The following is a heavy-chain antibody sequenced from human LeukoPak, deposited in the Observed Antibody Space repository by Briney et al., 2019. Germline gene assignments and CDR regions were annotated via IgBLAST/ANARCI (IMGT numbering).Heavy chain of an antibody. CDR2: ISNDERDK. CDR1: GFTFSDYG. V-gene: IGHV3-30*03. CDR3: ARGPDYYYYHGLDV. Sequence: GRSLRLSCAASGFTFSDYGMHWVRQAPGKGLEWVAVISNDERDKYYADSVKGRFTISRDNSKNTLYLQMNSLRAEDTAVYFCARGPDYYYYHGLDVWGQGTTVTVSS. J-gene: IGHJ6*02.